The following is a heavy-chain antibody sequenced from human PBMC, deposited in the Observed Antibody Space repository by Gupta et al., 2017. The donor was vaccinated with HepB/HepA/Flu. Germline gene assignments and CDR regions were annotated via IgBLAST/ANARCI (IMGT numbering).Heavy chain of an antibody. J-gene: IGHJ6*03. Sequence: GAEVKKPGASVKVSCKASGYTFTGYYMHWVRQAPGQGLEWMGWINPNSGGTNYAQKFQGRVTMTRDTSISTAYMELSRLRSDDTAVYYCACDSSGYDYERDYYYYMDVWGKVTTVTVAS. CDR3: ACDSSGYDYERDYYYYMDV. V-gene: IGHV1-2*02. CDR1: GYTFTGYY. CDR2: INPNSGGT. D-gene: IGHD3-22*01.